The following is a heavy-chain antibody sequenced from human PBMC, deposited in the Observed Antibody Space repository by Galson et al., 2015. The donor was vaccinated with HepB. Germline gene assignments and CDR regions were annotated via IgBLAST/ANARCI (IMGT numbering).Heavy chain of an antibody. V-gene: IGHV3-74*01. D-gene: IGHD3-22*01. J-gene: IGHJ6*02. Sequence: SLRLSCAASGFPLSFYGMHWVRKAPEKGLVWVSSINGDGSGTNYADSVKGRFTISRDKAKTTVYLQMNSLRDEDTAVYYCARDPLYDRSGSYFGLDVWGQGTTVTVSS. CDR2: INGDGSGT. CDR3: ARDPLYDRSGSYFGLDV. CDR1: GFPLSFYG.